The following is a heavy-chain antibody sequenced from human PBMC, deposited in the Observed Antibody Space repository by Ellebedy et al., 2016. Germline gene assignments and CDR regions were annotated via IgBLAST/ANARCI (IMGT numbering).Heavy chain of an antibody. J-gene: IGHJ4*02. D-gene: IGHD6-13*01. CDR2: ISADTGAT. CDR1: GYTFDNYG. CDR3: ASAWAAAAGAPSLDH. V-gene: IGHV1-18*01. Sequence: ASVKVSCKASGYTFDNYGIHWVRQAPGQGPEWMGWISADTGATEFARKFQGRVTMTTESSTVYMELRTLRSDDTAFYYCASAWAAAAGAPSLDHWGQGTLVTVSS.